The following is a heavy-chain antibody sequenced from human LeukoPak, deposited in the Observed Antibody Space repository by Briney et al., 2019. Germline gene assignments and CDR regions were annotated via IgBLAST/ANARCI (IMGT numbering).Heavy chain of an antibody. CDR3: ARHERWLQFHYFDY. Sequence: SETLSLTCAVYGGSFSGHYWSWIRQPPGKGLEWIGEINYSGSTNYNPSLKSRVTISVDTSKNQFSLKLSSVTAADTAVYYCARHERWLQFHYFDYWGQGTLVTVSS. V-gene: IGHV4-34*01. CDR1: GGSFSGHY. CDR2: INYSGST. D-gene: IGHD5-24*01. J-gene: IGHJ4*02.